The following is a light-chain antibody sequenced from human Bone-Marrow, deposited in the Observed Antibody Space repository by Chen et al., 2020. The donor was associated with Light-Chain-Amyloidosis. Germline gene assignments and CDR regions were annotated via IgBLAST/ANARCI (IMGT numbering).Light chain of an antibody. CDR1: QSVSISY. CDR3: QQYGSSGYT. CDR2: AAA. Sequence: EIVLTQSPGTLSLSPGERATLSCRASQSVSISYLAWYKQKPVQAPRLLIYAAASRATGIPVRFSGSGSGTDFTLTISSLEPDDFAVYYCQQYGSSGYTFGQGTRLEIK. V-gene: IGKV3-20*01. J-gene: IGKJ2*01.